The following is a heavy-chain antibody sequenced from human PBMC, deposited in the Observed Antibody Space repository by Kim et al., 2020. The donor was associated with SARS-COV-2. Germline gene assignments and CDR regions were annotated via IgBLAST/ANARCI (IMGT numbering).Heavy chain of an antibody. CDR2: INHSGST. CDR1: GGSFSGYY. Sequence: SETLSLTCAVYGGSFSGYYWSWIRQPPGKGLEWIGEINHSGSTNYNPSLKSRVTISVDTSKNQFSLKLSSVTAADTAVYYCARSMVRGVIIGSWFDPWGQGTLVTVSS. V-gene: IGHV4-34*01. D-gene: IGHD3-10*01. J-gene: IGHJ5*02. CDR3: ARSMVRGVIIGSWFDP.